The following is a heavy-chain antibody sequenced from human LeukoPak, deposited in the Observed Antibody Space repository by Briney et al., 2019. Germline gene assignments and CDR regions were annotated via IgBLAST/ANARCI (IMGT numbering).Heavy chain of an antibody. CDR1: GYTFTSYY. CDR3: ARGGGGSYRYNWFDP. CDR2: INPNSGGT. J-gene: IGHJ5*02. Sequence: ASVKVSCKASGYTFTSYYMHWVRQAPGQGLEWMGWINPNSGGTNYAQKLQGWVTMTRDTSISTAYMELSRLRSDDTAVYYCARGGGGSYRYNWFDPWGQGTLVTVSS. V-gene: IGHV1-2*04. D-gene: IGHD1-26*01.